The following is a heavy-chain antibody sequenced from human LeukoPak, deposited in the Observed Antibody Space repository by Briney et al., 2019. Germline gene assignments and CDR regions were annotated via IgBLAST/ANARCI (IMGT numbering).Heavy chain of an antibody. D-gene: IGHD6-19*01. V-gene: IGHV3-23*01. CDR3: ANSGRQQWLDYYYYGMDV. Sequence: GGPLTLSCAASGFTFSSYAMSWLRQAPGKGLEWVSAISGSGGSAYYADSVKGRFTISRENSKNTLYLQMNSLRAEDTAVYYCANSGRQQWLDYYYYGMDVWGQGTTVTVSS. J-gene: IGHJ6*02. CDR1: GFTFSSYA. CDR2: ISGSGGSA.